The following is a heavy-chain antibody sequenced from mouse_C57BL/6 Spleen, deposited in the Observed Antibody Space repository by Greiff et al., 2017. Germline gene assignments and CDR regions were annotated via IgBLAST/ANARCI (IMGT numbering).Heavy chain of an antibody. CDR3: TTKGVTIVVGSDY. V-gene: IGHV14-4*01. Sequence: EVQLQQSGAELVRPGASVKLTCTASGFNIKDDYMHWVKQRPEQGLEWIGWIDPENGDTEYASKFQGKATITADTSSNTAYLQLSSLTSEDTAVYYCTTKGVTIVVGSDYWGQGTSVTVSS. CDR2: IDPENGDT. CDR1: GFNIKDDY. J-gene: IGHJ4*01. D-gene: IGHD2-12*01.